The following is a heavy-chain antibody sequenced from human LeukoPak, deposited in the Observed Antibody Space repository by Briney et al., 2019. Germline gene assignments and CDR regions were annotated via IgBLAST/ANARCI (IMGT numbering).Heavy chain of an antibody. CDR2: ISGNDGST. Sequence: GGSLRLSCAASGFTFSSHAMTWVRQAPGKGLEWVSVISGNDGSTYYVDSVKGRFTISRDNSKSTLYLQMNSLRAEDTAVYYCARELGWLRYRDYWGQGTLVTVSS. CDR1: GFTFSSHA. CDR3: ARELGWLRYRDY. J-gene: IGHJ4*02. D-gene: IGHD5-12*01. V-gene: IGHV3-23*01.